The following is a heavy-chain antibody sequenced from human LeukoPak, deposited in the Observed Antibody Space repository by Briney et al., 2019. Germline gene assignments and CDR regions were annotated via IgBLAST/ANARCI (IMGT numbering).Heavy chain of an antibody. CDR1: GGSITSGAYA. CDR3: ARGGGFYGSGTTHFDY. V-gene: IGHV4-30-2*01. D-gene: IGHD3-10*01. Sequence: SETLSLTCAVSGGSITSGAYAWSWIRQPPGKGLEWIGYIYRSGSTSYKPSLKSRLSITIDKSKNQFSLNLRSVTAADTAFYYCARGGGFYGSGTTHFDYWGQGTLATVSS. CDR2: IYRSGST. J-gene: IGHJ4*02.